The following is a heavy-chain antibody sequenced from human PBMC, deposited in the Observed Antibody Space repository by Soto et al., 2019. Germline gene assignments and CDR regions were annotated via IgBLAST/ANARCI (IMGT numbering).Heavy chain of an antibody. D-gene: IGHD1-26*01. CDR1: GDSISSTNW. V-gene: IGHV4-4*02. J-gene: IGHJ4*02. CDR2: IYHRGSA. Sequence: QVQLQESGPGLVKPSGTLSLTCAVSGDSISSTNWWSWVRQPPGKGLEWIGEIYHRGSANYNPSLKSRVTISLDKPKNQFSLRLTSVTAADTAVYYCARDREGQVPFDYWGQGTLVTVSS. CDR3: ARDREGQVPFDY.